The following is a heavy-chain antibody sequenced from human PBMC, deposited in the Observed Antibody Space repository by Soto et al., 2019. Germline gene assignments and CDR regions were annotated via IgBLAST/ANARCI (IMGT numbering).Heavy chain of an antibody. CDR1: GYNFPNYA. D-gene: IGHD3-22*01. CDR2: LNPDTGDT. V-gene: IGHV1-3*01. CDR3: ARGSSGYYSHWFDP. Sequence: QVHLLQSGAEVKKPGASVKVSCKTSGYNFPNYAIHWVRQAPRQSLEWMGWLNPDTGDTIYSQTFQGRFTFTRDTSARSAFMELARLKSDVPATYYWARGSSGYYSHWFDPWGQGTLVTV. J-gene: IGHJ5*02.